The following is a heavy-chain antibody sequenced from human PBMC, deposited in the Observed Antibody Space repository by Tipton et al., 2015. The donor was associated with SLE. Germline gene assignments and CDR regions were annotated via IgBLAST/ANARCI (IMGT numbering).Heavy chain of an antibody. CDR1: GFTFSSYS. D-gene: IGHD1-26*01. J-gene: IGHJ4*02. CDR3: ARDRHSGGGFDY. V-gene: IGHV3-21*01. CDR2: ISSSSSYI. Sequence: GSLRLSCAASGFTFSSYSLNWVRQAPGKGLEWVSSISSSSSYIYYADSVKGRFTLSRDNAKNSLYLQMNRLRAEDTAVYFCARDRHSGGGFDYWGQGSLVTVSS.